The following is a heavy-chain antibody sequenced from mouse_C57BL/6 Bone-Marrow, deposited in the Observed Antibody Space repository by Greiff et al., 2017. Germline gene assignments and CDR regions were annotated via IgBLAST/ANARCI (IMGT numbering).Heavy chain of an antibody. V-gene: IGHV1-78*01. J-gene: IGHJ3*01. CDR3: ARPGNGYDETDAFAY. D-gene: IGHD2-2*01. CDR2: IYPRDGST. CDR1: GYTFTDHT. Sequence: QVQLKESDAELVKPGASVKISCKVSGYTFTDHTIHWMKQRPEQGLEWIGYIYPRDGSTKYNEKFKGKATLTADKSSSTAYMQLNSLTSEDSAVYFCARPGNGYDETDAFAYWGQGTLVTVSA.